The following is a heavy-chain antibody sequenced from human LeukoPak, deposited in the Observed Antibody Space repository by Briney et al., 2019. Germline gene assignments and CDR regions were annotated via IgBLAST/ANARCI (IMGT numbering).Heavy chain of an antibody. CDR3: ARDSPDIVVVPAARGDYYYYYGMDV. D-gene: IGHD2-2*01. CDR2: IKEDGSER. Sequence: GGSLRLSCAASGFTFSSYWMSWVRQAPGKGLEWVANIKEDGSERQYVDSVKGRFSISRDNTKGSLFLQLNSLRAEDTAVYYCARDSPDIVVVPAARGDYYYYYGMDVWGQGTTVTVSS. V-gene: IGHV3-7*03. CDR1: GFTFSSYW. J-gene: IGHJ6*02.